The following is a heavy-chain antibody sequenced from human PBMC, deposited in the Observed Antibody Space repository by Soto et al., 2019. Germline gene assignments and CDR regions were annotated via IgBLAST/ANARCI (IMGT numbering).Heavy chain of an antibody. CDR2: ISGSGGNT. CDR3: AKDLVGLLWLGTNYYYGMDV. CDR1: GFTFSSYA. D-gene: IGHD3-10*01. J-gene: IGHJ6*02. Sequence: PGGSLRLSCAASGFTFSSYAMSWVRQAPGKGLEWVSAISGSGGNTYYADSVKGRFTISRDNSKNTLYLQMNSLRAEDTAVYYCAKDLVGLLWLGTNYYYGMDVWGQGTTVTVSS. V-gene: IGHV3-23*01.